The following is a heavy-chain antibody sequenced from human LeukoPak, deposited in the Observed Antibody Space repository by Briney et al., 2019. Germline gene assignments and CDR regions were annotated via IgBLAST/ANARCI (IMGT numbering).Heavy chain of an antibody. D-gene: IGHD3-22*01. J-gene: IGHJ4*02. Sequence: GGSLRPSCAASGFTFSYYWMGWVRQAPGKGLEWVANIKQDGSEKYYVGSVRGRFTISRDNAKNSLSLQMNSLRGEDTAVYYCARDEHQYYSESSGRFDYWGQGTLVTVSS. V-gene: IGHV3-7*04. CDR3: ARDEHQYYSESSGRFDY. CDR1: GFTFSYYW. CDR2: IKQDGSEK.